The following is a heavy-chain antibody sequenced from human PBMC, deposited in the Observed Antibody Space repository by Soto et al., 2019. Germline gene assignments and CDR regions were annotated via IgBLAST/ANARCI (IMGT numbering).Heavy chain of an antibody. CDR3: AKPSGSYLYYFDY. D-gene: IGHD1-26*01. CDR1: GDSIISGDYY. V-gene: IGHV4-61*08. J-gene: IGHJ4*02. CDR2: IYYSGST. Sequence: SETLSLTCTVSGDSIISGDYYWNWIRQHPGKGLEWIGYIYYSGSTNYNPSLKSRVTISVDTSKNQFSLKLSSVTAADTAVYYCAKPSGSYLYYFDYWGQGTLVTVSS.